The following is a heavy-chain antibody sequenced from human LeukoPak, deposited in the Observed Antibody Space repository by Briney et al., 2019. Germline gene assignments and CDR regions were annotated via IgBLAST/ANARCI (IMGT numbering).Heavy chain of an antibody. CDR3: ARVSSGSYYYYYYYGMDV. J-gene: IGHJ6*02. CDR2: MNPNSGNT. Sequence: GASVKVSCKASGYTFTSYDIKWVRQATGQGLEWMGWMNPNSGNTGYAQKFQGRVTMTRNTSISTAYMELSSLRSEDTAVYYCARVSSGSYYYYYYYGMDVWGQGTTVTVSS. CDR1: GYTFTSYD. V-gene: IGHV1-8*01. D-gene: IGHD3-10*01.